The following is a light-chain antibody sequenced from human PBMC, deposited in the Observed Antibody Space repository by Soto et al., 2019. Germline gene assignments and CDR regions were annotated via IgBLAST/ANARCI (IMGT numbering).Light chain of an antibody. J-gene: IGKJ2*01. V-gene: IGKV3-15*01. CDR2: DAS. CDR1: QSVSSK. CDR3: QQYDNWPRT. Sequence: EIVMTQSPVTLSVSPGERATLSCRASQSVSSKLAWYQQKPGQAPRLLIYDASIRATGIPARFSGSGSGTDFPLTISSLQSEDFSAYYCQQYDNWPRTFGQGTKLEIK.